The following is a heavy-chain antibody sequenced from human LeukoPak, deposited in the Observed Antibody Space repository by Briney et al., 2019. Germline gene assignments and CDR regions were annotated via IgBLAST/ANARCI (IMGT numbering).Heavy chain of an antibody. CDR1: GITFRSYG. CDR2: IWYDGSNK. J-gene: IGHJ4*02. V-gene: IGHV3-30*02. D-gene: IGHD2-15*01. CDR3: ATDRATQYFDY. Sequence: GGSLRLSCAASGITFRSYGMHWVRQAPGKGLEWVAFIWYDGSNKYYADSVKGRFTISRDNSRNTLFLQMDSLRAEDTAVYYCATDRATQYFDYWGQGTLVSVSS.